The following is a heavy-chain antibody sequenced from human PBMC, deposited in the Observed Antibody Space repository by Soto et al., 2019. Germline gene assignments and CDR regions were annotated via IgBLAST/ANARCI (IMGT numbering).Heavy chain of an antibody. CDR1: VLSLSASGVA. J-gene: IGHJ1*01. CDR3: AHRLARGATGLYFQH. D-gene: IGHD3-9*01. CDR2: IYWDDDK. V-gene: IGHV2-5*02. Sequence: QITLKESGPTLVKPTQTLTLTCTFSVLSLSASGVAVGWIRQPPGEALEWLALIYWDDDKRYSPSLKNRLTITKDSSQNQVVLTMTNMDPVDTATYYCAHRLARGATGLYFQHWGQGTPVTVSS.